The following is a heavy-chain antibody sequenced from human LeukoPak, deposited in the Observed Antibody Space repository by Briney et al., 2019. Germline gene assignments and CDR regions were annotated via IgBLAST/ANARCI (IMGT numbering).Heavy chain of an antibody. J-gene: IGHJ5*02. CDR1: GGSFSGYY. CDR2: INHSGST. Sequence: PSETLSLTCAVYGGSFSGYYWSWIRQPPGKGLEWIGEINHSGSTNYNPSLKSRVTIPVDTSKNQFSLKLSSVTAADTAVYYCARGGYAAARPGNWFDPWGQGTLVTVSS. CDR3: ARGGYAAARPGNWFDP. V-gene: IGHV4-34*01. D-gene: IGHD6-6*01.